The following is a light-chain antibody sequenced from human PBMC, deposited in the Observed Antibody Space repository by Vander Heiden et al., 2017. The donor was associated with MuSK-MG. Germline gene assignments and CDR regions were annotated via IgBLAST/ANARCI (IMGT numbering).Light chain of an antibody. V-gene: IGKV3-20*01. CDR2: ATS. J-gene: IGKJ4*01. CDR1: QTVGSSY. CDR3: QQDGRSLT. Sequence: DIVLTQSPGTLSLSPGESATLSCRASQTVGSSYLAWYQQKPGQAPRLLIYATSKRATGIPDRFRGSGSGTDFTLTISRLEPEDFVVYFCQQDGRSLTFGGGTKVDIK.